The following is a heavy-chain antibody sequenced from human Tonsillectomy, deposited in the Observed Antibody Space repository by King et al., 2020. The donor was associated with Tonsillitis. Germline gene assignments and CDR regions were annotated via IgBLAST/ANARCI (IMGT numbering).Heavy chain of an antibody. CDR3: ARDQRPNGMDV. Sequence: VQLVESGGGLVQPGGSLRLSCAASGFTFSSYNMNWVRQAPGKGLEWGSYISFGCGKIYYADSVKGRFTISRDNAKNSLYLQMNSLRAEDTAVYYCARDQRPNGMDVWGQGTTVTVSS. J-gene: IGHJ6*02. CDR2: ISFGCGKI. CDR1: GFTFSSYN. V-gene: IGHV3-48*01.